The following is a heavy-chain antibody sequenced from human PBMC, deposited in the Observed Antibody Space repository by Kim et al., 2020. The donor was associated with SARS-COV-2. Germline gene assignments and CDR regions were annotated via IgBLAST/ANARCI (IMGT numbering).Heavy chain of an antibody. CDR3: AKDRGRSNYYDSSGYLNWFDP. V-gene: IGHV3-30*02. D-gene: IGHD3-22*01. J-gene: IGHJ5*02. Sequence: FTISRDNSKNTLYLQMNSLRAEDTAVYYCAKDRGRSNYYDSSGYLNWFDPWGQGTLVTVSS.